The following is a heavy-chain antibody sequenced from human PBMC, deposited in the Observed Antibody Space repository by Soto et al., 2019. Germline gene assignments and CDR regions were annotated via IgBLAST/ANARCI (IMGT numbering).Heavy chain of an antibody. D-gene: IGHD1-1*01. V-gene: IGHV3-21*01. CDR3: ARLLNIGTSDYYYYMDV. CDR1: GFTFSSYS. CDR2: ISSSSSYI. Sequence: EVQLVESGGGLVKPGGSLRLSCAASGFTFSSYSMNWVRQAPGKGLEWVSSISSSSSYIYYADSVKGRFTISRDNAKNSLYLQMNSLRAEDTAVYYCARLLNIGTSDYYYYMDVWGKGTTVTVSS. J-gene: IGHJ6*03.